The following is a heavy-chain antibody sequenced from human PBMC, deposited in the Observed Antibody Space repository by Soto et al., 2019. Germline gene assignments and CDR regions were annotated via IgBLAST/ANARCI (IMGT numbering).Heavy chain of an antibody. J-gene: IGHJ6*03. CDR2: INHSGST. CDR1: GGSFSGYY. D-gene: IGHD3-10*01. CDR3: ARRMYYYGAGSYGGYYMDV. Sequence: QVQLQQWGAGLLKPSETLSLSCAVYGGSFSGYYWSWIRQPPGKGLEWIGEINHSGSTNYNPSLKCRVTISVDTSKNQFALKPSSVTDAYAAVYYCARRMYYYGAGSYGGYYMDVGGKGTTVTVSS. V-gene: IGHV4-34*01.